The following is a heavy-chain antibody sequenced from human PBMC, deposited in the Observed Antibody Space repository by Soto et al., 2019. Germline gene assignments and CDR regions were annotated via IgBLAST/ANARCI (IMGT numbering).Heavy chain of an antibody. Sequence: EVQLVESGGGLVQPGGSLRLSCVASGFTYSYYWMSWVRQAPGRGLEWVARIKFDGSEIQYADSAKGRFTISRDNAENSLYLQMRSLRDGDTAVYYGARDSGYGSASSVNHYFDYWGQGSLVTVSS. CDR3: ARDSGYGSASSVNHYFDY. D-gene: IGHD3-10*01. V-gene: IGHV3-7*01. CDR1: GFTYSYYW. J-gene: IGHJ4*02. CDR2: IKFDGSEI.